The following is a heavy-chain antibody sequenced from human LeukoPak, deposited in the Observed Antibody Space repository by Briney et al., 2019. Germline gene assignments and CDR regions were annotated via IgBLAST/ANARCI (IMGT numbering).Heavy chain of an antibody. CDR3: ARDSRGSYDY. Sequence: GGSLRLSCAASGFTSSSYSMNWVRHAPGRGLEWVSYISSSSSTIYYADSVKGRFTLSRDNAKNSLYLQMNGLRDGDTVVYYCARDSRGSYDYWGQGTLVTVSS. D-gene: IGHD1-26*01. CDR1: GFTSSSYS. V-gene: IGHV3-48*02. CDR2: ISSSSSTI. J-gene: IGHJ4*02.